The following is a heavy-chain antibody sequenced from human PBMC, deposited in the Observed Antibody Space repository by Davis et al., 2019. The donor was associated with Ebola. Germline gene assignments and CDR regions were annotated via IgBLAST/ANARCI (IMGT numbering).Heavy chain of an antibody. CDR1: GFTFSSYA. Sequence: PGGSLRLSCSASGFTFSSYAMHWVRQAPGKGLEYVSAISSNGGSTYYADSVKGRFTISRDNSKNTLYLQMSSLRAEDTAVYYCVKDHCSGGSCPYYYYGMDVWGQGTTVTVSS. V-gene: IGHV3-64D*08. CDR3: VKDHCSGGSCPYYYYGMDV. J-gene: IGHJ6*02. CDR2: ISSNGGST. D-gene: IGHD2-15*01.